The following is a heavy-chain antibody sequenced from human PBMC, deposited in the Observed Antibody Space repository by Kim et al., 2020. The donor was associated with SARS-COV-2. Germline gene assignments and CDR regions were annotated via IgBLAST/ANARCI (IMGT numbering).Heavy chain of an antibody. D-gene: IGHD3-3*01. CDR3: ARGYPSPYYDFWSGHLDY. J-gene: IGHJ4*02. V-gene: IGHV1-69*01. Sequence: QGRVTITADESTSTAYMELSSLRSEDTAVYYCARGYPSPYYDFWSGHLDYWGQGTLVTVSS.